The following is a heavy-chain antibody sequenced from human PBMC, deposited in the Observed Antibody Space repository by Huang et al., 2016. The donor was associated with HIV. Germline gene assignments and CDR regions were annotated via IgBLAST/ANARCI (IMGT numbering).Heavy chain of an antibody. J-gene: IGHJ3*02. CDR1: GYAFSDYG. D-gene: IGHD3-16*01. CDR2: ISVSNGET. V-gene: IGHV1-18*04. Sequence: QIRLVQSGAEVKKPGASVRVSCQASGYAFSDYGFSWVRQAPGQGPGWVGWISVSNGETNYGQGFQGRVTLTTDTSTTTVYMDLRSLRSDDTAVYYCARDPKYHSFPYFRQRRGIEIWGQGTVVTVSS. CDR3: ARDPKYHSFPYFRQRRGIEI.